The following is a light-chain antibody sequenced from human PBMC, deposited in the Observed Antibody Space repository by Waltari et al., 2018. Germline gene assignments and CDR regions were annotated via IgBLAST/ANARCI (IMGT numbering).Light chain of an antibody. CDR2: SNK. CDR1: SSNIGSNT. V-gene: IGLV1-44*01. J-gene: IGLJ2*01. Sequence: QSVLTQPPSASGTPGPRVTISCSASSSNIGSNTLNWYQQPPGTAPKLLIYSNKQRPSGVPDRFSGSKSGTSASLAISGLQSEDEADYYCAAWDDSLNGRVFGGGTKLTVL. CDR3: AAWDDSLNGRV.